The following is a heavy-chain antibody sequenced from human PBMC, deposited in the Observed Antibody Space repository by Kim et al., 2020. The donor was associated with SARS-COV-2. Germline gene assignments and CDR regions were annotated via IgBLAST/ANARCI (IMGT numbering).Heavy chain of an antibody. Sequence: ASVKVSCKASGYIFTSYGIFWVRQAPGQGLEWMGWISAYNDNTNYAQKLQGRVTMTTDTSTTTAYMELRSLRSDDTAVYYCARDRPYYDTSGYYPILWGQGTLVTVSS. CDR2: ISAYNDNT. J-gene: IGHJ4*02. CDR1: GYIFTSYG. CDR3: ARDRPYYDTSGYYPIL. V-gene: IGHV1-18*01. D-gene: IGHD3-22*01.